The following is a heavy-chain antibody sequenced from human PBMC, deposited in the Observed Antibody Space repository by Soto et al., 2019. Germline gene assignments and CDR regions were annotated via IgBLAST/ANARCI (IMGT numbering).Heavy chain of an antibody. CDR3: AHRRGAYYFDF. D-gene: IGHD1-26*01. J-gene: IGHJ4*02. V-gene: IGHV2-5*02. Sequence: QITLKESGPTLVKPTQTLTLTCTFSGFSLSTNGVGVGWIRQPPGKALEWLALIYWDGDKRYSPSLKSRLTFTKDTSKNQVVLTMTNMDPVDTATYYCAHRRGAYYFDFWGLGTLVTVSS. CDR1: GFSLSTNGVG. CDR2: IYWDGDK.